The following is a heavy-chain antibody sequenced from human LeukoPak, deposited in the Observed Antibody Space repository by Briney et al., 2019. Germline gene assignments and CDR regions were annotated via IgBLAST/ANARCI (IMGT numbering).Heavy chain of an antibody. J-gene: IGHJ4*02. D-gene: IGHD3-10*01. CDR1: GFTFSSYN. Sequence: PGGSLRLSCAASGFTFSSYNMHWVRQAPGKGLEWVALIRNDETNKYYADSVKGRFTISRDNSKNTLYLQMNSLRADDTAVYYCAKKGYAGQGTYSYYFDYWGQGTLVTVSS. CDR2: IRNDETNK. V-gene: IGHV3-30*02. CDR3: AKKGYAGQGTYSYYFDY.